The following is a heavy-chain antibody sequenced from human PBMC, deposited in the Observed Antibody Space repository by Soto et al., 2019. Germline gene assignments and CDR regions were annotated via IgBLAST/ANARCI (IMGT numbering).Heavy chain of an antibody. CDR1: GGSFSGYY. Sequence: QVQLQQWGAGLLKPSETLSLTCAVYGGSFSGYYWSWIRQPPGKGLEWIGEINHSGSTNYNPSLTGRVTISVDTSKTQFPLKLSSVTAPDTAVYYCARGAPRYSRSWSNWFDPWGQGTLVTVSS. J-gene: IGHJ5*02. V-gene: IGHV4-34*01. D-gene: IGHD6-13*01. CDR2: INHSGST. CDR3: ARGAPRYSRSWSNWFDP.